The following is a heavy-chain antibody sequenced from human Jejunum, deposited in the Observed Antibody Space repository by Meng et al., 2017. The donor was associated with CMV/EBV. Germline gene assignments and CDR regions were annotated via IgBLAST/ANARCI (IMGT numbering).Heavy chain of an antibody. CDR3: ASFKQQLAGGTYWYFDL. CDR2: IYGGVTT. D-gene: IGHD6-13*01. CDR1: FTVNNND. J-gene: IGHJ2*01. Sequence: FTVNNNDMSWVRQAPGKGLEWVSFIYGGVTTSYADSVKGRFTISRDNSRNTLYLQMNSLRAEDTAVYYCASFKQQLAGGTYWYFDLWGRGTLVTVSS. V-gene: IGHV3-66*02.